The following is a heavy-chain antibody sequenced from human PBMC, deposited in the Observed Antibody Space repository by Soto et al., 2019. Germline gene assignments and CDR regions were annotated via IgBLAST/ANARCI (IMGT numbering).Heavy chain of an antibody. Sequence: EVQLVQSGAEVKEPGESLTISCEVSGYRFTTYWISWVRQMPGKGLEWIGRIAPSDSSTDYSPPFQGHVTISADNSISTVYLQWTSLKASDTAIYYCASGGSGWYYWGQGTLVTASS. CDR1: GYRFTTYW. J-gene: IGHJ4*02. D-gene: IGHD6-19*01. CDR3: ASGGSGWYY. CDR2: IAPSDSST. V-gene: IGHV5-10-1*01.